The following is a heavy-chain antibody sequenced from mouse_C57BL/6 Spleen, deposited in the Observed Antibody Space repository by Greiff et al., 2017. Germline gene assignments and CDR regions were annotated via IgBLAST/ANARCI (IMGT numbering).Heavy chain of an antibody. CDR2: ISSGSSTI. CDR3: AKDGDDYDVNAMDY. D-gene: IGHD2-4*01. V-gene: IGHV5-17*01. J-gene: IGHJ4*01. CDR1: GFTFSDYG. Sequence: EVKLQESGGGLVKPGGSLKLSCAASGFTFSDYGMHWVRQAPEKGLEWVAYISSGSSTIYYADTVKGRFTISRDNAKNTLFLQMTSLRSEDTAMYYCAKDGDDYDVNAMDYWGQGTSVTVSS.